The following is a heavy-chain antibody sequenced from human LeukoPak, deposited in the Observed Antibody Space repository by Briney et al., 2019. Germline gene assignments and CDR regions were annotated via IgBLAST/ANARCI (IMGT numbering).Heavy chain of an antibody. V-gene: IGHV3-21*04. D-gene: IGHD4-17*01. J-gene: IGHJ6*03. CDR3: AKVAGNGDYNYFYYMDV. Sequence: PGGSLRLSCAAPGFTFSSYSMNWVRQAPGKGLEWVSSISGSSSYIYYADSVKGRFTISRDDSRDTAYLQMDSLRAEDTAMYYCAKVAGNGDYNYFYYMDVWGKGTMVTVSS. CDR1: GFTFSSYS. CDR2: ISGSSSYI.